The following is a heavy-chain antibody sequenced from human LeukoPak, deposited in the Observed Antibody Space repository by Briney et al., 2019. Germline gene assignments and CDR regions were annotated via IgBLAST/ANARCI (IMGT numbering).Heavy chain of an antibody. CDR1: GFTFSSYG. V-gene: IGHV3-33*01. CDR2: IWYDGSNK. J-gene: IGHJ4*02. Sequence: GRSLRLSCAASGFTFSSYGMRWVRQAPGKGLEWVAVIWYDGSNKYYADSVKGRFTISRDNSKNTLYLQMNSLRAEDTAVYYCARAARPSSGFDFWGQGTLVTVSS. D-gene: IGHD6-19*01. CDR3: ARAARPSSGFDF.